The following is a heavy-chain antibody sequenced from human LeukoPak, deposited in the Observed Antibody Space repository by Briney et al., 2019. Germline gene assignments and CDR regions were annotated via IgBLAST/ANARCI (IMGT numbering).Heavy chain of an antibody. CDR2: ISSSGSMI. CDR3: AKDMYYDSSGPVFDY. J-gene: IGHJ4*02. CDR1: GFTFSDYY. Sequence: GGSLRLSCAASGFTFSDYYMSWIRQAPGEGLEWVSYISSSGSMISDADSVKGRFTISRDNAKKSLYLQMNSPRAEDTAVYYCAKDMYYDSSGPVFDYWGQGTLVTVSS. D-gene: IGHD3-22*01. V-gene: IGHV3-11*01.